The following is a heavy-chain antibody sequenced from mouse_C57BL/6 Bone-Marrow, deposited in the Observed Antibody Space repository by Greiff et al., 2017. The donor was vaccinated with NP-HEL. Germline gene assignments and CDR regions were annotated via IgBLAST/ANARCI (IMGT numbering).Heavy chain of an antibody. CDR3: ARQWYDYDGAY. J-gene: IGHJ3*01. CDR1: GFTFSSYG. Sequence: EVQVVESGGDLVKPGGSLKLSCAASGFTFSSYGMSWVRQTPDTRLEWVATISSGGGYTYYPDSVKGRFTISRDNAKNTLYLQMSSLKSEDTAMYYCARQWYDYDGAYWGQGTLVTVSA. V-gene: IGHV5-6*01. D-gene: IGHD2-4*01. CDR2: ISSGGGYT.